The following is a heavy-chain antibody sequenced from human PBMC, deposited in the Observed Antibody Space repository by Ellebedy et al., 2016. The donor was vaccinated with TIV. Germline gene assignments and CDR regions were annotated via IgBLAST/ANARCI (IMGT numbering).Heavy chain of an antibody. V-gene: IGHV3-13*01. CDR2: IGTAGDT. Sequence: GESLKISCAASGFTFSSYDMHWVRQATGKGLEWVSAIGTAGDTYYPGSVKGRFTISRENAKNSLYLQMNSLRAGDTAVYYCARDGGGAIDYWGQGTLVTVSS. CDR3: ARDGGGAIDY. J-gene: IGHJ4*02. CDR1: GFTFSSYD. D-gene: IGHD1-26*01.